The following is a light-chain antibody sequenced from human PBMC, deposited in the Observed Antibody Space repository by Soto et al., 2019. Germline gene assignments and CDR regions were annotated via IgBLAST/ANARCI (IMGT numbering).Light chain of an antibody. V-gene: IGKV3-20*01. CDR2: GTS. J-gene: IGKJ1*01. CDR3: QQYGSIPWT. Sequence: EIVLTQSPGTLSLSPGERATLSCRASQSVPRSYLAWYQQKPGQAPRLLIYGTSSRATGIPDRFSGSGSGTDFTLTISRLEPEDFAVYYCQQYGSIPWTFGQGTKVDIK. CDR1: QSVPRSY.